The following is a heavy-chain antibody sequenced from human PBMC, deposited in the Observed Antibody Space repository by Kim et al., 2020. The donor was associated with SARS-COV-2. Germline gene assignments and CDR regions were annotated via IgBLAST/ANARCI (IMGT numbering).Heavy chain of an antibody. CDR1: GGSFSGYY. Sequence: SETLSLTCAVYGGSFSGYYWNWIRQPPGKGLEWIGEINHSGSTNYNPSLKSRVTISVDTSKNQFSLKLSSVTAADTAVYYCARGRLNSGSYRLHDAFDI. CDR3: ARGRLNSGSYRLHDAFDI. J-gene: IGHJ3*02. CDR2: INHSGST. D-gene: IGHD1-26*01. V-gene: IGHV4-34*01.